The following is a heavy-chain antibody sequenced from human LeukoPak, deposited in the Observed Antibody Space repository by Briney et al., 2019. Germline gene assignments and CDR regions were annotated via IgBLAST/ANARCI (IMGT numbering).Heavy chain of an antibody. D-gene: IGHD5-18*01. Sequence: PSETLSLTCTVSGGSISNYYWSWIRLPPGKGLEWIGYIYYTGATNYNPSLGSRVTISRDTSKNQFSLNLNSVTAADAAVYYCARAGYSYGTGYYFDYWGQGALVTVSS. J-gene: IGHJ4*02. CDR3: ARAGYSYGTGYYFDY. CDR2: IYYTGAT. CDR1: GGSISNYY. V-gene: IGHV4-59*01.